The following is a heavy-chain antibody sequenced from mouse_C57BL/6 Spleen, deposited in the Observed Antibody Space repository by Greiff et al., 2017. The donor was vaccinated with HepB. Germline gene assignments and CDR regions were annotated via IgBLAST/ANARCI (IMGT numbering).Heavy chain of an antibody. Sequence: QVQLQQPGAELVKPGASVKLSCKASGYTFTSYWMQWVKQRPGQGLEWIGEIDPSDSYTNYNQKFKGKATLTVDTSSSTAYMQLSRLTSEDSAVYYCARLYDYVDHWGEGTTLTVSS. CDR3: ARLYDYVDH. J-gene: IGHJ2*01. D-gene: IGHD2-3*01. V-gene: IGHV1-50*01. CDR1: GYTFTSYW. CDR2: IDPSDSYT.